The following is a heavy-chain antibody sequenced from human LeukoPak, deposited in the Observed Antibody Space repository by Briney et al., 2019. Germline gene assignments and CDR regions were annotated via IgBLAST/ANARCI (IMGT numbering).Heavy chain of an antibody. J-gene: IGHJ3*01. CDR3: ARTRIAVAGIGAFDF. V-gene: IGHV4-39*01. CDR2: IFYSGTT. CDR1: GGSLSSSNYY. D-gene: IGHD6-19*01. Sequence: SETLSLTCTVSGGSLSSSNYYWGWIRQPPGKGLEWIGSIFYSGTTYYNPSLKSRVTISVDTSKNQFSLKLSSVTAADTAIYYCARTRIAVAGIGAFDFWGQGTMVTVSS.